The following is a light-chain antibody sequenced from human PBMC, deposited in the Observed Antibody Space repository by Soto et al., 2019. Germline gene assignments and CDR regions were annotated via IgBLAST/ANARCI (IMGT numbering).Light chain of an antibody. CDR3: QSYDSSLTLGV. V-gene: IGLV2-14*01. J-gene: IGLJ1*01. Sequence: QSVLTQPASVSGSPGQSITISCTGTSSDVGGYNYVSWYQQHPGKAPKLMIYEVSNRPSGVSNRFSGSKSGNTASLAITGLQAEDEADYYCQSYDSSLTLGVFGTGTKLTVL. CDR1: SSDVGGYNY. CDR2: EVS.